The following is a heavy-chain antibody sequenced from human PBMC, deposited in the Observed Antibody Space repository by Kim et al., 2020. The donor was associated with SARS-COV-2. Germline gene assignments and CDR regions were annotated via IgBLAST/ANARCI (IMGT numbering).Heavy chain of an antibody. CDR2: ICNDGSNE. CDR3: AKGSGRDFDWLDY. V-gene: IGHV3-33*06. Sequence: GGSLRLSCAASGFTFSRYGFHWVRQAPGKGLEGVAVICNDGSNENYADSVKGRFTISRDNSKNTLYLQMDSLRAEDTAVYYCAKGSGRDFDWLDYYGQGT. J-gene: IGHJ4*02. D-gene: IGHD3-9*01. CDR1: GFTFSRYG.